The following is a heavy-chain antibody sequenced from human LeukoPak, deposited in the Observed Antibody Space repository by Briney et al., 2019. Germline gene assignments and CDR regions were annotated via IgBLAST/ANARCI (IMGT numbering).Heavy chain of an antibody. CDR1: GGSISSNSYY. J-gene: IGHJ4*02. D-gene: IGHD3-10*01. V-gene: IGHV4-39*07. CDR3: ARGQWFRAF. Sequence: TSETLSLTCTVSGGSISSNSYYWGWIRQPPGKGLEWIGSIYSSGSTYYNPSLKSRVTISVDTSKNQFSLKLNSVTAADTAVYYCARGQWFRAFWSRGTPVTVS. CDR2: IYSSGST.